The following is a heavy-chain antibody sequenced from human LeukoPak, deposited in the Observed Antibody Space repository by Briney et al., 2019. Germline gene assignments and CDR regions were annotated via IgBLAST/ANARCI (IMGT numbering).Heavy chain of an antibody. CDR2: ISYDGSNQ. V-gene: IGHV3-30*03. D-gene: IGHD6-13*01. J-gene: IGHJ4*02. Sequence: PGGSLRLSCAASGFTLSGYGMHWVRQAPGKGLEWVAVISYDGSNQYYADSVKGRFTISRDNSKNTLYLQMNSLRAEDTAVYYCARVSRRGSLVDYWGQGTLVTVSS. CDR1: GFTLSGYG. CDR3: ARVSRRGSLVDY.